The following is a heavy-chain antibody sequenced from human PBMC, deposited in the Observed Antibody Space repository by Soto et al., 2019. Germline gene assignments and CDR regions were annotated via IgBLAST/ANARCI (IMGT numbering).Heavy chain of an antibody. V-gene: IGHV1-2*02. J-gene: IGHJ4*02. D-gene: IGHD3-22*01. Sequence: XSVKVACNASGCPFTGYYRHWVRRAPGQGLEWMGWINPNSGGTNYAQKFQGRVTMTRDTSISTAYMELSRLRSDDTAVYYCARGGPPNYYDSSGQLAWAQWGQGTLVTVSS. CDR2: INPNSGGT. CDR1: GCPFTGYY. CDR3: ARGGPPNYYDSSGQLAWAQ.